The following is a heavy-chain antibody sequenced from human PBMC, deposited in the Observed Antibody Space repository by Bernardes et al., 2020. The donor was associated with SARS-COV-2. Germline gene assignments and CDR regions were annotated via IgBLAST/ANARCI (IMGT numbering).Heavy chain of an antibody. V-gene: IGHV3-21*01. D-gene: IGHD3-3*01. CDR1: GFTFSNHG. CDR3: ARDAGADFDYWSGYYAFDY. CDR2: ISTSSRYI. J-gene: IGHJ4*02. Sequence: GSLRLSCAASGFTFSNHGMNWVRQAPGKGLEWVSSISTSSRYIYYADSVKGRFAISRDNAKNSLYLQVNSLRDEDTAVYYCARDAGADFDYWSGYYAFDYWGQGILVSVSS.